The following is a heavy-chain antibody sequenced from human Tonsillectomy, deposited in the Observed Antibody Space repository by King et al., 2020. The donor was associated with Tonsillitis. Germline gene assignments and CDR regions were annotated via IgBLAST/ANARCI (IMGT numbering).Heavy chain of an antibody. CDR1: GFTFSNAW. CDR3: TTYLCSGRYSVTYWYFDL. V-gene: IGHV3-15*01. D-gene: IGHD6-19*01. J-gene: IGHJ2*01. Sequence: VQLVESGGGLVKPGGSLRLSCAASGFTFSNAWMSWVRQAPGKGLEWVGRINSKTDGGTTDYTAPVKGRFTIARDDSKNTLYLQMNSLKTEDTAVYYCTTYLCSGRYSVTYWYFDLWGRGTLVTVSS. CDR2: INSKTDGGTT.